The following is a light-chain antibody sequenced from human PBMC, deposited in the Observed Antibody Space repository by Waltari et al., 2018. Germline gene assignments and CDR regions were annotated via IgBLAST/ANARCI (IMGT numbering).Light chain of an antibody. CDR3: SSYTTSSTLV. CDR1: SMDVGGYNF. CDR2: EVS. V-gene: IGLV2-14*01. Sequence: QSALTQPASVSGSPGQSITISCPGTSMDVGGYNFVSWYQQHPVKAPNLMIYEVSERPSGVSNRFSGSKSGNTASLTISGLQAEDEADYYCSSYTTSSTLVFGGGTKLTVL. J-gene: IGLJ3*02.